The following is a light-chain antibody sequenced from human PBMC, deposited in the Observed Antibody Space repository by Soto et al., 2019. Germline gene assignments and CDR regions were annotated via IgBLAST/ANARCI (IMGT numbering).Light chain of an antibody. CDR2: LGS. V-gene: IGKV2-28*01. Sequence: SAMTQTPLSLSVTPGEPASISCSSSQSLLHTSGDNYLDWYLQRPGQSPQLLIYLGSNRASGVPDRFSGSGSGTDFTLTINRVEAEDVGLYFCAQGLATPFTFGGGTKVDIK. CDR3: AQGLATPFT. J-gene: IGKJ4*01. CDR1: QSLLHTSGDNY.